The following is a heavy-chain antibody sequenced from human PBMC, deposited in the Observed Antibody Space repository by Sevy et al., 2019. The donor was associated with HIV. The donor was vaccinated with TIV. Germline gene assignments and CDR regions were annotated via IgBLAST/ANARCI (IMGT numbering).Heavy chain of an antibody. Sequence: GGSLRLSCAASGFNFSNYVLHWVRQAPGKGLEWVTFISSYGNEADYVDSVKGRLTISRDDSKNTLYLQMNSLRPEDTAVYYCARSILAVAGSYGMDVWGQGTTVTVSS. CDR2: ISSYGNEA. D-gene: IGHD6-19*01. CDR3: ARSILAVAGSYGMDV. V-gene: IGHV3-30*03. J-gene: IGHJ6*02. CDR1: GFNFSNYV.